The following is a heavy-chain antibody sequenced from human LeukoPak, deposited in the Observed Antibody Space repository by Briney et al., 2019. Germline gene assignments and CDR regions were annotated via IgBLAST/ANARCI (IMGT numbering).Heavy chain of an antibody. D-gene: IGHD6-13*01. CDR2: MNPSDNGV. Sequence: ASVRVSCKASGYTFTDHYIHWVRQAPGQGLEWMGWMNPSDNGVNYAQKFQGRVAMTRDTSISTAYVEVTRLTSDDTAVYYCTTNAAALDYWGQGTLVTVSS. V-gene: IGHV1-2*02. CDR3: TTNAAALDY. J-gene: IGHJ4*02. CDR1: GYTFTDHY.